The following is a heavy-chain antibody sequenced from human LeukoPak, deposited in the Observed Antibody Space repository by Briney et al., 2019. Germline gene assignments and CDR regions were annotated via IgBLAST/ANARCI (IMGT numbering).Heavy chain of an antibody. J-gene: IGHJ4*02. V-gene: IGHV3-9*01. Sequence: GGSLRLSCAASGFTFDDYAMHWVRQAPGKGLEWVSGISWNSGSIGYADSVKGQFTISRDNAKNSLYLQMNSLRAEDTALYYCAKSVEAAVAGAIDYWGQGTLVTVSS. D-gene: IGHD6-19*01. CDR3: AKSVEAAVAGAIDY. CDR2: ISWNSGSI. CDR1: GFTFDDYA.